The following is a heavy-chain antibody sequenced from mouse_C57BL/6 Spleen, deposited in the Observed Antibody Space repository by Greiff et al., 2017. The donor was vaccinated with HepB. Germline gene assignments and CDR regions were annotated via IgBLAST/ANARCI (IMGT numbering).Heavy chain of an antibody. CDR3: AREAGSVGLLAY. CDR1: GYTFTSYW. D-gene: IGHD3-1*01. Sequence: VQLLESGAELVKPGASVKLSCKASGYTFTSYWMHWVKQRPGRGLEWIGRIDPNSGGTKYNEKFKSKATLTVDKPSSTAYMQLRRLTSEDSAVYYCAREAGSVGLLAYWGQGTLVTVSA. J-gene: IGHJ3*01. V-gene: IGHV1-72*01. CDR2: IDPNSGGT.